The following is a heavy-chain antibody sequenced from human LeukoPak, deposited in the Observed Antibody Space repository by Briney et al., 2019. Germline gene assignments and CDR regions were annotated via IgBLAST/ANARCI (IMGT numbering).Heavy chain of an antibody. CDR2: IRYDGSKK. CDR3: VKGRDFYFDY. CDR1: GFTFSDYG. J-gene: IGHJ4*02. Sequence: GGSLRLSCAASGFTFSDYGMHWVRQAPGKGLVWVTSIRYDGSKKYYADSVKGRFTFSRDNSKNMLYLQMNSLRADDTAIYYCVKGRDFYFDYWGQGTLVTVSS. D-gene: IGHD3/OR15-3a*01. V-gene: IGHV3-30*02.